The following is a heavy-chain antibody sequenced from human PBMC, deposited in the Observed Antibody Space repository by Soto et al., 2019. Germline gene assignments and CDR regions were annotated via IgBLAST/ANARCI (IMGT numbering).Heavy chain of an antibody. CDR3: AKTIRGGYSSSWYYFDY. CDR1: GFTFTNYA. Sequence: EVQLLESGGDLVQPGGSLRLSCAASGFTFTNYAMTWVRQAPGKGLEWVSTISGGGSITYYADSLKGRFTISRDNSKNTLDLQINSLRDEVTAVYYCAKTIRGGYSSSWYYFDYWGQGTLVTVSS. CDR2: ISGGGSIT. V-gene: IGHV3-23*01. D-gene: IGHD6-13*01. J-gene: IGHJ4*02.